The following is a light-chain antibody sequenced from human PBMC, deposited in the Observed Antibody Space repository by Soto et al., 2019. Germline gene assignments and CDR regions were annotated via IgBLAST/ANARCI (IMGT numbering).Light chain of an antibody. J-gene: IGLJ1*01. CDR2: DDN. CDR1: SSNIGGNS. Sequence: QAVMTQPPSVSAAPGQKVPISCSGSSSNIGGNSVSWYQQLPGTAPKLLIYDDNKRPSGIPDRFSGSKSGTSATLGITGFQTGDEADYYCGSWDSSLSAYVFGNGTNETVL. CDR3: GSWDSSLSAYV. V-gene: IGLV1-51*01.